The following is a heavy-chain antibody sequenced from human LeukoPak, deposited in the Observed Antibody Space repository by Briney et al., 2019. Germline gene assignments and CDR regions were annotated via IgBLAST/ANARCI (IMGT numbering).Heavy chain of an antibody. V-gene: IGHV1-18*01. Sequence: ASVKVSCKASGYTFTSYGISWVRQAPGQGLEWMGWISAYNGNTNYAQKLQGRVTMTTDTSTSTAYMELRSLRSDDTAVYYCARVHRDYGGSSGFYYWGQGTLVTVSS. J-gene: IGHJ4*02. CDR1: GYTFTSYG. CDR3: ARVHRDYGGSSGFYY. CDR2: ISAYNGNT. D-gene: IGHD4-23*01.